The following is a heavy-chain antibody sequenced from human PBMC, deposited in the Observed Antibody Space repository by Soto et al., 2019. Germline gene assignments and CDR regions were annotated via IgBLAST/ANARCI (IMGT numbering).Heavy chain of an antibody. CDR2: ISSSSSYI. CDR1: GFTFSSYS. V-gene: IGHV3-21*01. J-gene: IGHJ4*02. Sequence: GGSLRLSCAASGFTFSSYSMNWVRQAPGKGLEWVSSISSSSSYIYYADSVKGRFTISSDNAKSSLYLQMNSLRAEDTAVYYCARSSGAYRPFDSWGQGTLVTVSS. D-gene: IGHD2-15*01. CDR3: ARSSGAYRPFDS.